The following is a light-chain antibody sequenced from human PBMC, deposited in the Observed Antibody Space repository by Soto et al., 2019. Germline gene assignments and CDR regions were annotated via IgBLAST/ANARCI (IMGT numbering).Light chain of an antibody. J-gene: IGKJ2*01. Sequence: DIVMTQSPLSLPVTPGEPDSISCRSSQSLLYSNGYNYLDWYLQKPGQSPQLLIYLGSNRASGVPDRFSGSGSGTDFTLKISRVEAEDVGVYYCMQALQARTFGQGTKLEI. V-gene: IGKV2-28*01. CDR2: LGS. CDR1: QSLLYSNGYNY. CDR3: MQALQART.